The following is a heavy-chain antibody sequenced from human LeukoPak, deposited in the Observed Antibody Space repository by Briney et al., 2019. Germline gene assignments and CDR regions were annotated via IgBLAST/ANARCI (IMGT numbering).Heavy chain of an antibody. D-gene: IGHD3-10*01. CDR1: GGSISSSSYY. J-gene: IGHJ4*02. V-gene: IGHV4-39*01. CDR2: IYYSGST. Sequence: PSETLSLTCTVSGGSISSSSYYWGWIRQPPGTGLEWIGSIYYSGSTYYNPSLKSRVTISVDTSKNQFSLKLSSVTAADTAVYYCARGNTHYGSGSYYNAGTYDYWGQGTLVTVSS. CDR3: ARGNTHYGSGSYYNAGTYDY.